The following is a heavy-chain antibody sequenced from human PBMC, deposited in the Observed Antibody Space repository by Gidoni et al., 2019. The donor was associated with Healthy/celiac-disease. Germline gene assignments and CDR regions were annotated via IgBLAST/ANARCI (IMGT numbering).Heavy chain of an antibody. Sequence: QVQLQESRSGLVKPSGTLSLTCAVSVCSLSSSHWWSWVRQPPGKGLEWIGESYHSGSTNYNPSLKSRVTISVDKSKNQFSLKLSSVNAADTAVYYCARDQGRDGPINGAFDIWGQGTMVTVSS. V-gene: IGHV4-4*02. CDR2: SYHSGST. J-gene: IGHJ3*02. CDR1: VCSLSSSHW. CDR3: ARDQGRDGPINGAFDI.